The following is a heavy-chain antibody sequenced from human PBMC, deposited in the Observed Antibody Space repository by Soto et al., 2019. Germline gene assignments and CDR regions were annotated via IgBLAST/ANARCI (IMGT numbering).Heavy chain of an antibody. Sequence: SETLSLTCTVSGGSISSSSYYWGWIRQPPGKGLEWIGHVYYSGSAYYSPSLKSRVIISVDTSKNQVSLKLSSVTAADTAVYYCARPLYSGNYYTAFDIWGQGTVVTVSS. CDR3: ARPLYSGNYYTAFDI. CDR2: VYYSGSA. V-gene: IGHV4-61*05. D-gene: IGHD1-26*01. J-gene: IGHJ3*02. CDR1: GGSISSSSYY.